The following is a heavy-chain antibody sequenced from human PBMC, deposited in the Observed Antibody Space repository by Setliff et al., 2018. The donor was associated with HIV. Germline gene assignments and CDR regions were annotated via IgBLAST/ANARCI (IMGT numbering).Heavy chain of an antibody. V-gene: IGHV4-39*01. J-gene: IGHJ1*01. CDR1: GGSIRSSSYY. CDR2: IYYRGNT. CDR3: ARHYGAVKSVVTVVAKYFPH. Sequence: SETLSLTCNVSGGSIRSSSYYWGWIRPPPGKGLEWIGSIYYRGNTYYNPSLKSRVTISVDTSKNQFSLKLTSVTAADTAMYYCARHYGAVKSVVTVVAKYFPHWGQGTLVTVSS. D-gene: IGHD2-21*02.